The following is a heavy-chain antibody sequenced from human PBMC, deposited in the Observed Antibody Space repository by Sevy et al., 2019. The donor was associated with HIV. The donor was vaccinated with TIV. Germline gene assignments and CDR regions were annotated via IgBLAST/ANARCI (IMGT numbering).Heavy chain of an antibody. J-gene: IGHJ4*02. CDR1: RVTLSYYT. CDR2: ISGSSNYI. Sequence: GGSLRLSCAGSRVTLSYYTMNWVRQAPGKGLEWVSSISGSSNYISYADSVKGRFTISRHNAKNSLYLQMNSLRAEDTAVYYCASGYCNTENCFSGVDYWGQGTLVTVSS. V-gene: IGHV3-21*01. CDR3: ASGYCNTENCFSGVDY. D-gene: IGHD2-15*01.